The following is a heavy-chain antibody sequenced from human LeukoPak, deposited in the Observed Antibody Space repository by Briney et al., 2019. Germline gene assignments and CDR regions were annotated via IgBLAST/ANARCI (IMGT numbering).Heavy chain of an antibody. Sequence: SETLSLTCTVSGGSISSYYWSWIRQPPGKGLEWIGYIYYSGSTNYNPSLKGRVTISVDTSKNQFSLKLSSVTAADTAVYYCARDGGYYDFWSGSAYYYGMDVWGQGTTVTVSS. CDR2: IYYSGST. CDR3: ARDGGYYDFWSGSAYYYGMDV. D-gene: IGHD3-3*01. J-gene: IGHJ6*02. V-gene: IGHV4-59*01. CDR1: GGSISSYY.